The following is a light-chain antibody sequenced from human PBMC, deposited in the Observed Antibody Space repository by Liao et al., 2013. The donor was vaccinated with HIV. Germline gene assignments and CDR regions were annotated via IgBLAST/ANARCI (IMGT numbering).Light chain of an antibody. Sequence: SYELTQPPSVSVSPGQTASITCSGDKLGDKYACWYQQKPGQAPVLVIYYDSDRPSGIPERFSGSNSGNTATLTISGTQAMDEADYYCQAWDISTVVFGGGTKLTVL. CDR3: QAWDISTVV. V-gene: IGLV3-1*01. CDR2: YDS. CDR1: KLGDKY. J-gene: IGLJ2*01.